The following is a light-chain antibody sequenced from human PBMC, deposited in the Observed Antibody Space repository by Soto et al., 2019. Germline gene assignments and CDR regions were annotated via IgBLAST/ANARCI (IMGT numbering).Light chain of an antibody. CDR3: HQYGTSPKT. Sequence: EIVLTQSPGTLSLSAGERATLSCRASQSVSSSYLAWYQHKPGQAPRLLIYGVSSRATGIPGRFSGSGSGTHFTLIISRLEPEDFAVYYCHQYGTSPKTFGQGTKVEIK. CDR1: QSVSSSY. V-gene: IGKV3-20*01. J-gene: IGKJ1*01. CDR2: GVS.